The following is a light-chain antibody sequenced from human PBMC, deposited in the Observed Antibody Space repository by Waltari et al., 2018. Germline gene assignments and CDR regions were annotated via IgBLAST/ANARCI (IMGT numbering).Light chain of an antibody. Sequence: DIVLTQSPGTLSLSPGERATLSCRASQIVSSSYLAWYQQKPGQAPRLLIYGASSRATGIPDRFSGSGSGTDFTLTISRLEPEDFAVYYCQQYGSSSWTFGQGTKVEIK. V-gene: IGKV3-20*01. CDR1: QIVSSSY. CDR2: GAS. J-gene: IGKJ1*01. CDR3: QQYGSSSWT.